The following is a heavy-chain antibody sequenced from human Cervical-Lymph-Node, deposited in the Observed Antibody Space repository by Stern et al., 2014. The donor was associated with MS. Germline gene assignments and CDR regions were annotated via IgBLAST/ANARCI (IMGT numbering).Heavy chain of an antibody. V-gene: IGHV1-18*01. D-gene: IGHD3-16*02. CDR2: ISVHSGNT. CDR1: GYTFTSNG. Sequence: QVQLVQSGAEVKKPGASVKVSCKASGYTFTSNGISWVRQPPGQGLEWMGWISVHSGNTNYVQSLQGRFTMTTDTSTRTAYMELRSLRSDDTAMYYCARDRDHRLDVWGQGTMVTVSS. CDR3: ARDRDHRLDV. J-gene: IGHJ3*01.